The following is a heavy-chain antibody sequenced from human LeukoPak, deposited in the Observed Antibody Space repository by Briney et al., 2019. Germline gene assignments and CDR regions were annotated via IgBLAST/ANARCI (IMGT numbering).Heavy chain of an antibody. V-gene: IGHV1-24*01. Sequence: ASVKVSCKVSGYTLTELSMHWVRQAPGKGLEWMGGFDPEDGETIYAQKFQGRVTMTEDTSTDTAYMELSSLRSEDTAVYYCATVPLYPVWSGCNWFDPWGQGTLVTVSS. J-gene: IGHJ5*02. CDR2: FDPEDGET. D-gene: IGHD3-3*01. CDR3: ATVPLYPVWSGCNWFDP. CDR1: GYTLTELS.